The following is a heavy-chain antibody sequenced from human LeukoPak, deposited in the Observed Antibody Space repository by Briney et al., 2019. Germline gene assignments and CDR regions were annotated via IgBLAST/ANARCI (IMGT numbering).Heavy chain of an antibody. CDR2: INPNSGGT. CDR1: GYTFTGYY. V-gene: IGHV1-2*02. D-gene: IGHD6-19*01. CDR3: ARSLMAGTGWFDP. Sequence: GASVKVSCKASGYTFTGYYMHWVRQAPGQGLEWMGWINPNSGGTNYAQKFQGRVTMTRDTSISTAYMELSRLRSDDPAVYYCARSLMAGTGWFDPWGQGTLVTVSS. J-gene: IGHJ5*02.